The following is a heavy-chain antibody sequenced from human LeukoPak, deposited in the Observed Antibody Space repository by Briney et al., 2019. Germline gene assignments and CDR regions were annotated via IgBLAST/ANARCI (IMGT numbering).Heavy chain of an antibody. CDR3: AGSMVYYDILTGYRPRGWFDP. D-gene: IGHD3-9*01. Sequence: ASVTVSCTASGYTFTGYYMHWVRQAPGQGLEWMGWINPNSGGTNYAQKFQGRVTMTRGTSISTAYMELSRLRSDDTAVYYCAGSMVYYDILTGYRPRGWFDPWGQGTLVTVSS. V-gene: IGHV1-2*02. CDR2: INPNSGGT. J-gene: IGHJ5*02. CDR1: GYTFTGYY.